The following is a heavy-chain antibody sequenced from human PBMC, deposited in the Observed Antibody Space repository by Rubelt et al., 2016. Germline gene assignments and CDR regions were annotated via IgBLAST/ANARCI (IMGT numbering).Heavy chain of an antibody. V-gene: IGHV3-21*01. D-gene: IGHD2-8*01. Sequence: EVQLVESGGDLVKPGGSLRLSCAASGFTFSSYSMTWVRQAPGKGLEWVSSISISSNFIYYADSVKGRFTISRDNAKNSLYLQMNSLRAEDTAVYYCARASGYCTNGICYIDYWGQGTLVTVSS. CDR2: ISISSNFI. CDR1: GFTFSSYS. J-gene: IGHJ4*02. CDR3: ARASGYCTNGICYIDY.